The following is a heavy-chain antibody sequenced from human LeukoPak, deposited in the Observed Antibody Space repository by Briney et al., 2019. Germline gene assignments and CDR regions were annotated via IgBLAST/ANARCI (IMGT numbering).Heavy chain of an antibody. Sequence: QPGGSLRLSCAASGFTFSTYAMSWVRQAPGKGLEWVSAISGSGGNTYYADSVKGQFTISRDNSKNTLSLQMSSLRAEDTAIYYCATMIVVVNGADQDDAFDIWGQGTMVTVSS. D-gene: IGHD3-22*01. CDR2: ISGSGGNT. CDR1: GFTFSTYA. J-gene: IGHJ3*02. CDR3: ATMIVVVNGADQDDAFDI. V-gene: IGHV3-23*01.